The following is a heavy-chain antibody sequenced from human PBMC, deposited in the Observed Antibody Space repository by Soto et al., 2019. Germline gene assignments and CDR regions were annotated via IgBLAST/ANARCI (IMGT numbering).Heavy chain of an antibody. CDR2: ISSNGGST. CDR3: VKSGSYYDFWSGYQGPHNWFDP. D-gene: IGHD3-3*01. CDR1: GFTFSSYA. J-gene: IGHJ5*02. V-gene: IGHV3-64D*06. Sequence: GGSLRLSCSASGFTFSSYAMHWVRQAPGKGLEYVSAISSNGGSTYYADSVKGRFTISRDNSKNTLYLQMSSLRAEDTAVYYCVKSGSYYDFWSGYQGPHNWFDPWGQGTLVTVSS.